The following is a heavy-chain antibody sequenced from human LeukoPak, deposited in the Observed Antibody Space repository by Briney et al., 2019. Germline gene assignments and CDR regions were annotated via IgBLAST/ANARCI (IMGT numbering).Heavy chain of an antibody. CDR1: GFTFSTYG. V-gene: IGHV3-23*01. J-gene: IGHJ3*02. CDR2: IVSSGSST. Sequence: GGSLRLSCAASGFTFSTYGMSWVRQAPGKGLEWVSTIVSSGSSTYYADSVKGRFTISRDNSKNTLSLQMNSLRAEDTAVYYCARDPSRYAFDIWGQGTMVTVSS. CDR3: ARDPSRYAFDI.